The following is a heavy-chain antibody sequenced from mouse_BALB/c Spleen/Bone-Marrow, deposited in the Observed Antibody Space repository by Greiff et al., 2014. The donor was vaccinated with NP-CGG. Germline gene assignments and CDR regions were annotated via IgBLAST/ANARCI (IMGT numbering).Heavy chain of an antibody. V-gene: IGHV5-12-1*01. CDR1: GLAFSRYD. J-gene: IGHJ4*01. CDR3: VRHKNYYAMDY. Sequence: EVKLMESGGGLVKPGGSLKLSCAASGLAFSRYDMSWVRQTPEKRLEWVAYITNGGDNTYYPDTVKGRFTISRDNAKNTLYLQMSSLKSEDTAMYYCVRHKNYYAMDYWGQGTSVTVSS. CDR2: ITNGGDNT.